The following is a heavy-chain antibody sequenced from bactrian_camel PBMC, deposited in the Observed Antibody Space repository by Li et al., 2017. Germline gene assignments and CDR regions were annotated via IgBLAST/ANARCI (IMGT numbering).Heavy chain of an antibody. CDR1: GFTFSGYA. Sequence: HVQLVESGGGLVQPGGSLRLSCAASGFTFSGYAMSWVRQAPGKGLEWVSDIYNDGSISEYADSVKGRFTISRDNAKNTVYLQMNSLKSEDTAMYYCAMLYPAYAVVADETNYWGQGTQVTVS. CDR2: IYNDGSIS. CDR3: AMLYPAYAVVADETNY. V-gene: IGHV3S7*01. D-gene: IGHD6*01. J-gene: IGHJ4*01.